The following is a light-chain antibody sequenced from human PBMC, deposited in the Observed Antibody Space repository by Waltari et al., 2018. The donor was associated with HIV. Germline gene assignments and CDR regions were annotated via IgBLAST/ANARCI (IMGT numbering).Light chain of an antibody. CDR1: DIGSES. Sequence: SYVVTQTPSVSVAPGQTARITCAGDDIGSESGQWYQQKPGQAPVLVVYDDRDRPSGIPERFTGSNSGNTATLTITRVEAGDEADYYCQVWESGGDIVFFGGGTKLTVL. V-gene: IGLV3-21*02. J-gene: IGLJ2*01. CDR2: DDR. CDR3: QVWESGGDIVF.